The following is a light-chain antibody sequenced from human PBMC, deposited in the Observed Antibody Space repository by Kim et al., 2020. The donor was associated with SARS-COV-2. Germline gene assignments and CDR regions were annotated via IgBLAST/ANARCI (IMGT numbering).Light chain of an antibody. J-gene: IGLJ3*02. CDR2: SND. V-gene: IGLV1-44*01. CDR1: RSNIGNYV. CDR3: AAWDDSLNGSV. Sequence: GQRVTRSCYGSRSNIGNYVVNWYQQLPGTAPKLLIYSNDYRPSGVPDRFSGSKSGTSASLDISGLQSEDEADYYCAAWDDSLNGSVFGGGTQLTVL.